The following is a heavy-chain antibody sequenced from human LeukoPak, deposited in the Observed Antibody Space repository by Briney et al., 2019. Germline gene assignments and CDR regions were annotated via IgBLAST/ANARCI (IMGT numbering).Heavy chain of an antibody. V-gene: IGHV3-33*01. Sequence: GGSLRLSCAASGFTFSSYGMHWVRQAPGKGLEWVAVIWYDGSNKYYADSVKGRFTISRDNSKNTLYLQMNSLRAEDTAVYYCARDRARSSGWSPFDYWGQGTLVTVSS. CDR3: ARDRARSSGWSPFDY. CDR2: IWYDGSNK. J-gene: IGHJ4*02. CDR1: GFTFSSYG. D-gene: IGHD6-19*01.